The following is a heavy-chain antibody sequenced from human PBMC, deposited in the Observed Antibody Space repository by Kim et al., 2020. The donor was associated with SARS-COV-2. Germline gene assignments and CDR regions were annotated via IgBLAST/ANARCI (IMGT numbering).Heavy chain of an antibody. CDR2: ISGSGGST. J-gene: IGHJ1*01. D-gene: IGHD3-22*01. Sequence: GGSLRLSCAASGFTFSSYAMSWVRQAPGKGLEWVSAISGSGGSTYYADSVKGRFTISRDNSKNTLYLQMNSLRAEDTAVNYCAKARHYYDSSGYYYTIWGQGTLVTVSS. CDR1: GFTFSSYA. CDR3: AKARHYYDSSGYYYTI. V-gene: IGHV3-23*01.